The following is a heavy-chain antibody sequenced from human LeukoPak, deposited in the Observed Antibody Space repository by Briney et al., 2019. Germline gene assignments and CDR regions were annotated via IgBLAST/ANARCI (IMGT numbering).Heavy chain of an antibody. CDR2: IYYSGST. V-gene: IGHV4-39*01. Sequence: SETLSLTCTVSGGSISSSSYYWGWIRQPPGKGLEWIGSIYYSGSTYYNPSLKSRVTISVDTSKNQFSLKLSSVTAADTAVYYCARQRYGSLDYWGQGTLVTVYS. CDR1: GGSISSSSYY. CDR3: ARQRYGSLDY. D-gene: IGHD1-1*01. J-gene: IGHJ4*02.